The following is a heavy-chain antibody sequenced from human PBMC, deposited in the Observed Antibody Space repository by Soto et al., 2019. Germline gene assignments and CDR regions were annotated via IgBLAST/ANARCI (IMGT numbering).Heavy chain of an antibody. Sequence: SETLSLTCAVSGGSLSSGGYSWSWIRQPPGKGLEWIGYIYHSGTTYYNPSLKSRVTISVDTSKNQFSLKLSSVTAADTAVYYCARHKGGYYSGVDVWGQGTTVTVSS. CDR1: GGSLSSGGYS. V-gene: IGHV4-30-2*01. J-gene: IGHJ6*02. CDR3: ARHKGGYYSGVDV. D-gene: IGHD3-16*01. CDR2: IYHSGTT.